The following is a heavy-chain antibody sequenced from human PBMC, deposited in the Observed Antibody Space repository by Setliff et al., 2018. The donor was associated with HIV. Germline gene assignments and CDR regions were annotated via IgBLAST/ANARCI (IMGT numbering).Heavy chain of an antibody. J-gene: IGHJ6*03. CDR1: GGTFSSYA. V-gene: IGHV1-69*13. CDR3: ATNPEMATINYYYYYMDV. D-gene: IGHD5-12*01. CDR2: IIPIYGVA. Sequence: SVKVSCKTSGGTFSSYAVSWVRQAPGQGLEWMGGIIPIYGVATYAQEFQDRVTITADESTSTVYMELSSLRSEDTAVYYCATNPEMATINYYYYYMDVWGKGTTVTVSS.